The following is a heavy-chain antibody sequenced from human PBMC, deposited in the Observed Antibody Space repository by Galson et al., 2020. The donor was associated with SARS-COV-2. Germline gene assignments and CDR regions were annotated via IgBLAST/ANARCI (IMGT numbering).Heavy chain of an antibody. Sequence: SETLSLTCAVYGGSFSGYYWSWIRQPPGKGLEWIGEINHSGSTNYNPSLKSRVTISVDTSKNQFSLKLSSVTAADTAGYYCARVDRNFDYWGQGTLVTVSA. CDR1: GGSFSGYY. V-gene: IGHV4-34*01. CDR2: INHSGST. CDR3: ARVDRNFDY. J-gene: IGHJ4*02.